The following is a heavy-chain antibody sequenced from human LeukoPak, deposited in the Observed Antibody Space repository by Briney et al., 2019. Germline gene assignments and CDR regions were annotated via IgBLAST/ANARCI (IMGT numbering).Heavy chain of an antibody. CDR3: AREGALPDAFDI. CDR1: GFTFSSYS. D-gene: IGHD4/OR15-4a*01. V-gene: IGHV3-21*01. Sequence: GGSLGLSCAASGFTFSSYSMNWVRQAPGKGLEWVSSISSSSSYIYYADSVKGRFTISRDNAKNSLYLQMNSLRAEDTAVYYCAREGALPDAFDIWGQGTMVTVSS. J-gene: IGHJ3*02. CDR2: ISSSSSYI.